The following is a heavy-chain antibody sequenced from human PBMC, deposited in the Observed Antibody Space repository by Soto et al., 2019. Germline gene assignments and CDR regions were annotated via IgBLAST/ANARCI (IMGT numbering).Heavy chain of an antibody. J-gene: IGHJ5*02. Sequence: QVQLVESGGGVVQPGRYLTLSCAASGFTFNTYGMNWVRQAPGKGLELVAVIWFDGTNEYYSDSVKGRFTIFRDNSRNTLYLQMNDLIAEDTAVYYCLTSSGYHWGQGTLVTVSS. CDR2: IWFDGTNE. D-gene: IGHD3-22*01. CDR3: LTSSGYH. CDR1: GFTFNTYG. V-gene: IGHV3-33*01.